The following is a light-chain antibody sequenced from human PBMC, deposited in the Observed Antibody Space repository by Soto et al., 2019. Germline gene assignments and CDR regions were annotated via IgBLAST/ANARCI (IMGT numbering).Light chain of an antibody. V-gene: IGKV1-33*01. Sequence: DIQMTQSPSSLSASVGARVTIACHSSHDVGCNLNWFQQKPGEAPKLLIYDASNLERGAPSRFSGSGSGTYFSLTISSLQPEDVATYFCQQYSSMLSFGGGTEVDLK. J-gene: IGKJ4*01. CDR2: DAS. CDR1: HDVGCN. CDR3: QQYSSMLS.